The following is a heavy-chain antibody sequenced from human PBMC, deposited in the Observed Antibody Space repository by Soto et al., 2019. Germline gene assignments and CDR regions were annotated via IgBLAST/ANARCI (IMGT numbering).Heavy chain of an antibody. V-gene: IGHV4-30-2*01. CDR2: IYHSGST. J-gene: IGHJ4*02. CDR1: GGSISSGGYS. D-gene: IGHD2-15*01. CDR3: ARGQVVAAQH. Sequence: TLSLTCAVSGGSISSGGYSWSWIRQPPGKGLEWIGYIYHSGSTHYNPSLKSRVTISVDRSKNQFSLKLSSVTAADTAVYYCARGQVVAAQHWGQGTLVTVSS.